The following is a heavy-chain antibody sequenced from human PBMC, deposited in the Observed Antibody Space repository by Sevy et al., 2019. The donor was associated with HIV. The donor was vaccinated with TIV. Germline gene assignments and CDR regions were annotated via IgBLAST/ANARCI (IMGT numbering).Heavy chain of an antibody. V-gene: IGHV3-21*01. J-gene: IGHJ3*02. CDR2: ISSSSSYI. CDR3: ARSPSSGWYPDAFDI. CDR1: GFTFSSYS. D-gene: IGHD6-19*01. Sequence: GGSLRLSCAASGFTFSSYSMNWVRQAPGKGLEWVSSISSSSSYIYYANSVKGRFTISRDNAKNARYLQMNSLRAEDTAVYYCARSPSSGWYPDAFDIWGQGTMVTVSS.